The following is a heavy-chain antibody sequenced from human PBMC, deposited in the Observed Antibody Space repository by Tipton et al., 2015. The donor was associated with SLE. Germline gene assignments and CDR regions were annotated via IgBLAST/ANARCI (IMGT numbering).Heavy chain of an antibody. D-gene: IGHD2-21*01. J-gene: IGHJ3*02. CDR1: GGSFSGYY. CDR2: INHSGST. Sequence: TLSLTCAVYGGSFSGYYWSWIRQPPGKGLEWIGEINHSGSTNYNPSLKSRVTISVDTSKNQFSLKLSSVTAADTAVYYCARGGGRGHIVVVIAPDAVDIWGQGTMVTVSS. V-gene: IGHV4-34*01. CDR3: ARGGGRGHIVVVIAPDAVDI.